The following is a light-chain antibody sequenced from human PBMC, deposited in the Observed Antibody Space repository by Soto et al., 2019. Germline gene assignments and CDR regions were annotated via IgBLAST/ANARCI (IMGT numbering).Light chain of an antibody. CDR2: GAS. V-gene: IGKV3-15*01. J-gene: IGKJ1*01. CDR3: QQYNDWPRT. CDR1: QSVSSN. Sequence: EIVMTQSPATLSVSPGERATLSCSASQSVSSNLACYRHKPGQPPRVLIYGASTRATGIPARFSGSGSGTEFTLTISSLQSEDLAVYYRQQYNDWPRTFGQGTKVEIK.